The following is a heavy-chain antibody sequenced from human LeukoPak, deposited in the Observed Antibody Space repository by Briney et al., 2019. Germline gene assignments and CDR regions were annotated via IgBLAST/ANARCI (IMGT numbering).Heavy chain of an antibody. D-gene: IGHD3-22*01. CDR1: GFTFSSYG. CDR2: ISGSGGST. Sequence: PGGSLRLSCAASGFTFSSYGMSWVRQAPGKGLEWVSAISGSGGSTYYADSVKGRFTISRDNSKNTLYLQMNSLRAEDTAVYYCAKDRSSGYYDTLIRYYFDYWGQGTLVTVSS. V-gene: IGHV3-23*01. J-gene: IGHJ4*02. CDR3: AKDRSSGYYDTLIRYYFDY.